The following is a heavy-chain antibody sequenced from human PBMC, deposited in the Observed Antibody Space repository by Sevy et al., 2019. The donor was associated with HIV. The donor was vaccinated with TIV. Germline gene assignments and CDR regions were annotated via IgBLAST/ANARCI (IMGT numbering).Heavy chain of an antibody. CDR1: GHTLTDLS. CDR2: LDPEDGER. J-gene: IGHJ4*02. CDR3: SATREYYSDSYGYFDY. D-gene: IGHD3-22*01. Sequence: ASVKVSCKASGHTLTDLSMHWVRQAPGKGVEWIGRLDPEDGERIYAQKFQGRVTMTEDTSTDTAYMELSSLRSEDTAVYYCSATREYYSDSYGYFDYWGQGTLVTVSS. V-gene: IGHV1-24*01.